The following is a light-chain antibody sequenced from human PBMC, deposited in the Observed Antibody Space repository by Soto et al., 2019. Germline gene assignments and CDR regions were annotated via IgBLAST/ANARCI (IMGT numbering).Light chain of an antibody. CDR1: QSISSW. V-gene: IGKV1-5*03. J-gene: IGKJ1*01. CDR3: QQYNSYPWT. Sequence: DIQMTQSPSTLSASVGDRVTITCRASQSISSWLAWYQQKPGKAPKLLIYKASSLDSGVPSRFSGSGSGTEFTLTISSLQPDDFATYFCQQYNSYPWTFGQGTEVEIK. CDR2: KAS.